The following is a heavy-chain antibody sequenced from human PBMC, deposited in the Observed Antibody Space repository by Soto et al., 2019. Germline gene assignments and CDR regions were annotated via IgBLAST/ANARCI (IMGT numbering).Heavy chain of an antibody. V-gene: IGHV4-34*01. J-gene: IGHJ4*02. CDR2: INQSGRT. CDR1: GGSFSGYY. D-gene: IGHD6-13*01. CDR3: ARTYSSSWSPFEY. Sequence: SETLSLTCAVYGGSFSGYYWTWIRQPPGTGLEWIGEINQSGRTNYNPSLKSRVTISVDTSKNQFSPKLSSVTAADTAVYYCARTYSSSWSPFEYWGQGALVTVSS.